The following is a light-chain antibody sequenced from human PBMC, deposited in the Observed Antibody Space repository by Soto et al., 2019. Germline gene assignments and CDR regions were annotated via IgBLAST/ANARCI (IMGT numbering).Light chain of an antibody. V-gene: IGKV1-9*01. Sequence: DIPLTQSPSFLSASVGDRVTITCRARQGSSSYLAWYQQEPGKAPKLLIYAVSTLQSGVPSRFSVSGSGTEFTLTTSRLQPEDFATYYCQQLNTSPLTFGGGTKVESK. J-gene: IGKJ4*01. CDR3: QQLNTSPLT. CDR1: QGSSSY. CDR2: AVS.